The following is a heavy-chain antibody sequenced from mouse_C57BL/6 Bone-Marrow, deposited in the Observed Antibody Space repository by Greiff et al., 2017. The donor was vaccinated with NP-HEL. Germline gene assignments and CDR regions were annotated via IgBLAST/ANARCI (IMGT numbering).Heavy chain of an antibody. CDR1: GFTFSSYA. J-gene: IGHJ3*01. D-gene: IGHD4-1*02. CDR3: TRGTSTGTGAWFAY. CDR2: ISSGGDYI. Sequence: EVQVVESGEGLVKPGGSLKLSCAASGFTFSSYAMSWVRQTPEKRLEWVAYISSGGDYIYYAETVKGRFTISRDNARNTLYLQMSSLKSEDTAMYYCTRGTSTGTGAWFAYWGQGTLVTVSA. V-gene: IGHV5-9-1*02.